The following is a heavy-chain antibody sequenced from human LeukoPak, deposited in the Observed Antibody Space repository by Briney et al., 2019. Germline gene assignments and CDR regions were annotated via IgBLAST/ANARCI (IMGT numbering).Heavy chain of an antibody. CDR1: GFTFGTYG. CDR3: ARNYYGSGTSDYFDY. J-gene: IGHJ4*02. Sequence: GGSLRLSSAASGFTFGTYGMHWVRQAPGKGLEWVAVIWYDGSNENYADSVKGRFTISRDNSKNTLYLQMNSLRAEDTAVYYCARNYYGSGTSDYFDYWGQGTLVTVSS. CDR2: IWYDGSNE. V-gene: IGHV3-33*01. D-gene: IGHD3-10*01.